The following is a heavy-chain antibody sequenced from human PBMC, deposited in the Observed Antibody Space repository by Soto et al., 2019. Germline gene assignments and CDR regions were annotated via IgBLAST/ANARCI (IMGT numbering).Heavy chain of an antibody. J-gene: IGHJ3*02. V-gene: IGHV1-69*08. CDR2: IIPILGIA. D-gene: IGHD3-3*01. CDR1: GGTFSSYT. CDR3: ARDRITIFGVVPGDAFDI. Sequence: QVQLVQSGAEVKKPGSSVKVSCKASGGTFSSYTISWVRQAPGQGLEWMGRIIPILGIANYAQKFQGRVTITADKSTSTAYKELSSLRSEDTAVYYCARDRITIFGVVPGDAFDIWGQGTMVTVSS.